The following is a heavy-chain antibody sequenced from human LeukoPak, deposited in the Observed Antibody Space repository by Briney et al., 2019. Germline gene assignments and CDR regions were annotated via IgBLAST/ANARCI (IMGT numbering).Heavy chain of an antibody. CDR3: ARGYCSSSTCQYGDY. D-gene: IGHD2-2*01. CDR1: GGSISSYY. V-gene: IGHV4-59*01. J-gene: IGHJ4*02. Sequence: SETLSLTCTVSGGSISSYYWSWIRQPPGKGLEWIGYIYYSGSTNYNPSLRSRVIISVDTSKNQFSLNLKYVTAADTAVYYCARGYCSSSTCQYGDYWGQGTLVTVSS. CDR2: IYYSGST.